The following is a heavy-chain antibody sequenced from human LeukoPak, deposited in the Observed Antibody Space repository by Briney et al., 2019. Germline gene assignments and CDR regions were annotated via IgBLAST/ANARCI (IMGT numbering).Heavy chain of an antibody. CDR1: NVSINNGDYY. J-gene: IGHJ6*03. CDR2: IYYSGST. Sequence: PSETLSLTCIVSNVSINNGDYYWSWIRQPPGKGLEWIGYIYYSGSTNYNPSLKSRVTISVDTSKNQFSLKLSSVTAADTAVYYCARAPELDSDYYYYYMDVWGKGTTVTVSS. CDR3: ARAPELDSDYYYYYMDV. V-gene: IGHV4-61*08. D-gene: IGHD1-1*01.